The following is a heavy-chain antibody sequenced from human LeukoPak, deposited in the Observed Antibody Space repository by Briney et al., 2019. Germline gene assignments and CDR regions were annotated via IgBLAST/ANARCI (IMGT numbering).Heavy chain of an antibody. V-gene: IGHV1-2*02. CDR1: GYTFTAYY. Sequence: GASVKVSCEASGYTFTAYYIHWVRQAPGQGLEWMGWINPNSADTKYTQKFQGRVTMTRDTSISTAYMELSGLRSDDTALYYCARDPYYDIRGGFDPWGQGTLVTVSS. CDR3: ARDPYYDIRGGFDP. CDR2: INPNSADT. D-gene: IGHD3-9*01. J-gene: IGHJ5*02.